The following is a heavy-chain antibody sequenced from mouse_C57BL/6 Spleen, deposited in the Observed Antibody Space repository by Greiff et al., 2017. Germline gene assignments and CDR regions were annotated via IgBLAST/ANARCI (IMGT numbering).Heavy chain of an antibody. D-gene: IGHD2-3*01. CDR1: GYAFSSSW. CDR3: ARTDGYYWWYFDV. Sequence: QVQLQQSGPELVKPGASVKISCKASGYAFSSSWMNWVKQRPGKGLEWIGRIYPGDGDTNYNGKFKGKATLTADKSSSTAYMQLRSLTSEDSAVYFCARTDGYYWWYFDVWGTGTTVTASS. V-gene: IGHV1-82*01. J-gene: IGHJ1*03. CDR2: IYPGDGDT.